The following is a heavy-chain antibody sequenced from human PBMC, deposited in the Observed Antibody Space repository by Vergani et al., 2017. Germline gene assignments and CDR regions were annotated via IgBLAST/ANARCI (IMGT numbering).Heavy chain of an antibody. CDR1: GGSISSSSYY. J-gene: IGHJ5*02. V-gene: IGHV4-39*01. CDR2: IYYSGST. Sequence: QLQLQESGPGLVKPSETLSLTCTVSGGSISSSSYYWGWIRQPPGKGLEWIGSIYYSGSTYYNPSLKSRVTISVDTSKNQFSLKLSSVTAADTAVYYCARLVVIAVAGTTSGWFDPWGQGTLVTVSS. CDR3: ARLVVIAVAGTTSGWFDP. D-gene: IGHD6-19*01.